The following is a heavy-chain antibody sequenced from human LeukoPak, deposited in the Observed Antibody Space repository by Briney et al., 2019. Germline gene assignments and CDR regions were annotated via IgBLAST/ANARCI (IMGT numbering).Heavy chain of an antibody. CDR1: GFTFRSYW. CDR2: IDPDGSST. CDR3: AELDSSSPRN. J-gene: IGHJ4*02. Sequence: GGSLRLPCAASGFTFRSYWIHWVRQAPGKGPVWVSRIDPDGSSTNYADSVKGRFTISRDNAKNTLSLQLNSLRAEDTAVYYCAELDSSSPRNWGQGTLVTVSS. D-gene: IGHD6-13*01. V-gene: IGHV3-74*01.